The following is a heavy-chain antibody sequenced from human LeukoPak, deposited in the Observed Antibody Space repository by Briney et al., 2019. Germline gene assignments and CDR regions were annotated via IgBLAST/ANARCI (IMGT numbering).Heavy chain of an antibody. CDR1: GGSISSYY. Sequence: SETLSLTCTVSGGSISSYYWSWTRQPPGKGLEWIGYIYYSGSTNYNPSLKSRVTISVDTSKNQFSLKLSSVTAADTAVYYCARGSLFDYWGQGTLVTVSS. V-gene: IGHV4-59*01. CDR2: IYYSGST. CDR3: ARGSLFDY. J-gene: IGHJ4*02.